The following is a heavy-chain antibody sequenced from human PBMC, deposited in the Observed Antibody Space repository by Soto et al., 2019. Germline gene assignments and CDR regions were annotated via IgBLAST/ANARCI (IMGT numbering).Heavy chain of an antibody. V-gene: IGHV3-23*01. Sequence: GGSLRLSCVASGIMFGNYAMTWVRQAPGKGLEWVSGISGSGGSTYYADSVKGRFTISRDNSKNTLYLQMNSLRAEDTAGYYCANPNHYSGYNSQTYY. J-gene: IGHJ4*01. CDR1: GIMFGNYA. CDR3: ANPNHYSGYNSQTYY. D-gene: IGHD5-12*01. CDR2: ISGSGGST.